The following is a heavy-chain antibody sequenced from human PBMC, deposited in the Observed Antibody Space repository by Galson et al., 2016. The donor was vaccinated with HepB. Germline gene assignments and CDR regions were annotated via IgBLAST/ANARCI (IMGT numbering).Heavy chain of an antibody. CDR2: IHDSGNT. D-gene: IGHD2/OR15-2a*01. J-gene: IGHJ6*02. CDR3: PRDEGFYHGMDV. CDR1: SNPVTSGTYY. Sequence: ETLSLTCTVSSNPVTSGTYYWSWVRQSPGKGLGWIGYIHDSGNTNYNPSIKSRVTISRDTSKNQFFLELTSVTAADTAVYYCPRDEGFYHGMDVWGQGTTVTVAS. V-gene: IGHV4-61*01.